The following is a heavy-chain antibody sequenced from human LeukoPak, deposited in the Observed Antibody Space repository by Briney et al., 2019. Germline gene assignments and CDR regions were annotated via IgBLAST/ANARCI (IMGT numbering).Heavy chain of an antibody. CDR1: GGSISSSNW. CDR2: IYHSGST. V-gene: IGHV4-4*02. CDR3: AREGTYYDSSGYSCLDY. D-gene: IGHD3-22*01. Sequence: PSETLSLTCAVSGGSISSSNWWSWVRQPPGKGLEWIGEIYHSGSTNYNPSLKSRVTISVDKSKNQFSLKLCSVTAADTAVYYCAREGTYYDSSGYSCLDYWGQGTLVTVSS. J-gene: IGHJ4*02.